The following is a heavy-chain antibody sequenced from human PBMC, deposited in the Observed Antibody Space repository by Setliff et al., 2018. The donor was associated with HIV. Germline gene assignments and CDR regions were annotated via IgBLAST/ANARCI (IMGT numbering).Heavy chain of an antibody. D-gene: IGHD3-22*01. CDR2: VAGNAVNT. CDR3: AKGFYYDSGDGRVRAFDI. J-gene: IGHJ3*02. V-gene: IGHV3-23*01. CDR1: GYTFNNYA. Sequence: PGGSLRLSCAASGYTFNNYAMSWVRQAPGKGLEWVSTVAGNAVNTYHADSVKGRFTISRDNSKNTLYLQMNSLRAEDTAEYFCAKGFYYDSGDGRVRAFDIWGQGTMVTVSS.